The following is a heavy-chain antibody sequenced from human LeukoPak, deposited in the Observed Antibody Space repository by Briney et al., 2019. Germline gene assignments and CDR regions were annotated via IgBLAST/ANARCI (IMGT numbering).Heavy chain of an antibody. CDR2: INWNGGST. D-gene: IGHD3-22*01. CDR1: GFTFDDYG. CDR3: ASLPGYYDSSGYYH. V-gene: IGHV3-20*04. Sequence: PGGSLRLSCAASGFTFDDYGMSWVRQAPGKGLEWVSGINWNGGSTGYADSVKGRFTISRDNAKNSLYLQMNSLRAEDTALYYCASLPGYYDSSGYYHWGQGTLVTVSS. J-gene: IGHJ4*02.